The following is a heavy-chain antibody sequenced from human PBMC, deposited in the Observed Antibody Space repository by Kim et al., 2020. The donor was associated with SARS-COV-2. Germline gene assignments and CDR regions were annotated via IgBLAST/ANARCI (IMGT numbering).Heavy chain of an antibody. CDR3: VRTPTTVHYYYDH. Sequence: GGSLRLSCEASGFTFGSYAMHWIRQAPGKGLEWVALLWYDGSNKYYADSVKGRFSISRDNSKNTLFLQMNSLRVDDTAMYYCVRTPTTVHYYYDHWGQGTLVTVST. CDR1: GFTFGSYA. J-gene: IGHJ4*02. V-gene: IGHV3-33*01. D-gene: IGHD4-17*01. CDR2: LWYDGSNK.